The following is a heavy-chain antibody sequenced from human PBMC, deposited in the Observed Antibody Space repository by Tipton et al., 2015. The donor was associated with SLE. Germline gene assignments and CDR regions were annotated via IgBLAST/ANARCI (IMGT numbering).Heavy chain of an antibody. V-gene: IGHV4-39*07. J-gene: IGHJ4*02. Sequence: TLSLTCTVSGGSISSSRYYWGWIRQPLGKGLEWIGSIYHSGTAYYNPSLKSRVTISVDTSKNQFSLKLSSVTAADTAVYYCARGQSAVNYWGQGTLVTVSS. CDR3: ARGQSAVNY. CDR2: IYHSGTA. CDR1: GGSISSSRYY. D-gene: IGHD2-2*01.